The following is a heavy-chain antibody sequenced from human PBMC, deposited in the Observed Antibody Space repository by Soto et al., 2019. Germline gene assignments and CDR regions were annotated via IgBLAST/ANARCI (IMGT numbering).Heavy chain of an antibody. CDR1: GFTFSNNG. CDR3: VKDKGAAAGFDY. D-gene: IGHD3-16*01. V-gene: IGHV3-30*18. J-gene: IGHJ4*02. CDR2: ISYEGSEK. Sequence: ESGGGVVQPGRSLRLSCAASGFTFSNNGMHWVRQAPGKGLEWMGVISYEGSEKYYAGSVKGRFTISRDNSKNTLYLQMDTLRSEDTAIYYCVKDKGAAAGFDYWGQGILVTLSS.